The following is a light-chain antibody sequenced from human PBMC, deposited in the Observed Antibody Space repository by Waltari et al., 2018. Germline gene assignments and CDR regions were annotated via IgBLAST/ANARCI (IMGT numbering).Light chain of an antibody. CDR3: QAADTSGMSWV. V-gene: IGLV3-25*03. CDR2: KDN. CDR1: ALTRQY. Sequence: SYELTQPPSVSVSPGQTARITCTGDALTRQYVYWYQQKPGQAPVLVIYKDNERPTGIPERLSGTSSGTTVTLTMSGVQAEDEADYHCQAADTSGMSWVFGGGTKLTVL. J-gene: IGLJ3*02.